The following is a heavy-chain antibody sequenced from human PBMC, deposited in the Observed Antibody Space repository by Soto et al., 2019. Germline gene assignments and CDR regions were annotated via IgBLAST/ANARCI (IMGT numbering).Heavy chain of an antibody. V-gene: IGHV4-31*03. J-gene: IGHJ4*02. CDR1: GGSISSGGYY. Sequence: QVQLQESGPGLVKPSQTLSLTCTVSGGSISSGGYYWSWIRQHPGKGLEWIGYIYYSGSTYYNPSLKSRVTISVDTSKNQFSLKLSSVTAADTAVYYCARAIHYYGSGSYYDPGYYFDYWGQGTLVTVSS. D-gene: IGHD3-10*01. CDR3: ARAIHYYGSGSYYDPGYYFDY. CDR2: IYYSGST.